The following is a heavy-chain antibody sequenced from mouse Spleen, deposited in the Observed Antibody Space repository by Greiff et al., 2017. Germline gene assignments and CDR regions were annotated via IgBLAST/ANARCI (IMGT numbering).Heavy chain of an antibody. CDR2: IDPETGGT. V-gene: IGHV1-15*01. CDR1: GYTFTDYE. D-gene: IGHD2-4*01. J-gene: IGHJ3*01. Sequence: QVQLQQSGAELVRPGASVTLSCKASGYTFTDYEMHWVKQTPVHGLEWIGAIDPETGGTAYNQKFKGKAILTADKSSSTAYMELRSLTSEDSAVYYCTGGLRRGSSFAYWGQGTLVTVSA. CDR3: TGGLRRGSSFAY.